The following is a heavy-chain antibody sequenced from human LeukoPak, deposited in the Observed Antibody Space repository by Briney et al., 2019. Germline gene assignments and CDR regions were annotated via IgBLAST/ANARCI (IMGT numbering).Heavy chain of an antibody. J-gene: IGHJ5*02. CDR1: GGAFSGNTYY. D-gene: IGHD2-2*01. Sequence: SKTLSLTCTVSGGAFSGNTYYWGWIRQPPGKGLEWIGSIDDSGSTYYNPSLKSRVTISVDTSKKQFSLKLTSVTAADTAVYYCARHEAPVYCGSTDCYALGWFDPWGQGTLVSVSS. CDR3: ARHEAPVYCGSTDCYALGWFDP. CDR2: IDDSGST. V-gene: IGHV4-39*01.